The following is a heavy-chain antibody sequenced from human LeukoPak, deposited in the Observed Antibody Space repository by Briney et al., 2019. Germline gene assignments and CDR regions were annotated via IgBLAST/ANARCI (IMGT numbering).Heavy chain of an antibody. J-gene: IGHJ4*02. CDR2: IYDSGTT. Sequence: PGGSLRLSCATSGFTVRSNYMSWVRQAPGKGLEWVSVIYDSGTTYYADSVKGRFLIFRDTSKNTVDLQMNSLRVEDTAVYYCAGRRSSGWYAYWGQGTLVTVSS. CDR1: GFTVRSNY. V-gene: IGHV3-53*01. D-gene: IGHD6-19*01. CDR3: AGRRSSGWYAY.